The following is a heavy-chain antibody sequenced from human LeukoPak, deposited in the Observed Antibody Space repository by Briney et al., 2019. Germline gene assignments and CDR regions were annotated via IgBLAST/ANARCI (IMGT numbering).Heavy chain of an antibody. J-gene: IGHJ4*02. V-gene: IGHV1-18*01. Sequence: ASVKVSCKASGYIFINYGINWVRQAPGQGLEWMGWISAYNGYTHYAQKLQGRVTMTRDTSTSTVYMELSSLRSEDTAVYYCARDQNWGDSSGYPTYYFDYWGQGTLVTVSS. D-gene: IGHD3-22*01. CDR1: GYIFINYG. CDR3: ARDQNWGDSSGYPTYYFDY. CDR2: ISAYNGYT.